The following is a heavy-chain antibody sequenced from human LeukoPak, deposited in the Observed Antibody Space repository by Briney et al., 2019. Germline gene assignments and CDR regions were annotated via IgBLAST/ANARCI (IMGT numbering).Heavy chain of an antibody. J-gene: IGHJ3*02. V-gene: IGHV1-18*01. CDR1: GYTFTSYD. D-gene: IGHD2-2*01. Sequence: ASVKVSCKASGYTFTSYDISWVLQAPGQGLEWMGWISAYNGNTNYAQKLQGRVTMTTDTSTSTAYMELRSLRSDDTAVYYCARDRNVVVPAATDAFDIWGQGTMVTVSS. CDR3: ARDRNVVVPAATDAFDI. CDR2: ISAYNGNT.